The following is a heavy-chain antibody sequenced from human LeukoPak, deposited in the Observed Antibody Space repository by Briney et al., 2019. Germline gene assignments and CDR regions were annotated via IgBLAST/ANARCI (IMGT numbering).Heavy chain of an antibody. J-gene: IGHJ4*02. Sequence: ASVKVSCKASGYSFIGYYMHWVRQAPGQGLEWMGWINPNSGGTNYAQKFQGRVTMTRDTSISTAYMELSGLRSDDTAMYYCARDLQGWFGELLGYWGQGTLVTVSS. CDR3: ARDLQGWFGELLGY. V-gene: IGHV1-2*02. CDR2: INPNSGGT. CDR1: GYSFIGYY. D-gene: IGHD3-10*01.